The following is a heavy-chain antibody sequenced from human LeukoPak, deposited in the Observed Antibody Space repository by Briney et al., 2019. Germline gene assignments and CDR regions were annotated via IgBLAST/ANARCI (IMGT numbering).Heavy chain of an antibody. D-gene: IGHD6-19*01. CDR1: GYTFTSYD. CDR3: ARGPGYSSGWYWFDP. V-gene: IGHV1-8*01. J-gene: IGHJ5*02. CDR2: MNPNSGNI. Sequence: ASVKVSCKASGYTFTSYDINWVRQATGQGLEWMGWMNPNSGNIGYAQKFQGRVTMTRNTSISTAYMELSSLRSEDTAVYYCARGPGYSSGWYWFDPWGQGTLVTVSS.